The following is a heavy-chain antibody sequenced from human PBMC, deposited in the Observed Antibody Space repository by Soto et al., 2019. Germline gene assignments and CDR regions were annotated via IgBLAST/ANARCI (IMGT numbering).Heavy chain of an antibody. CDR1: GFSFSTYS. V-gene: IGHV3-48*02. CDR3: ARGGRSSDNGMDV. J-gene: IGHJ6*02. Sequence: EVQLVESGGGLVQPGGSLRLSCAASGFSFSTYSMNWVRQAPGKGLEWVSYISSRSYTIYYIDSVKGRFTISRDNAKSSLYLQMNSLRDADTAVYYCARGGRSSDNGMDVWGQGTTVTVSS. CDR2: ISSRSYTI. D-gene: IGHD6-6*01.